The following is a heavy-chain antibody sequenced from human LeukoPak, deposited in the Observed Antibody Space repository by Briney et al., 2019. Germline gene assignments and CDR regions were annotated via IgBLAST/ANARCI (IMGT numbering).Heavy chain of an antibody. CDR2: ISGSGGST. J-gene: IGHJ4*02. Sequence: GGSLRLSCAASGFTFSSYAMSWVRQAPGKGLEWVSAISGSGGSTYYADSVKGRFTISRDNSKNTLYLQMNNLRAEDTAVYYCAKDRQDYDSGDYFDYWGQGTLVTVSS. D-gene: IGHD3-22*01. CDR3: AKDRQDYDSGDYFDY. CDR1: GFTFSSYA. V-gene: IGHV3-23*01.